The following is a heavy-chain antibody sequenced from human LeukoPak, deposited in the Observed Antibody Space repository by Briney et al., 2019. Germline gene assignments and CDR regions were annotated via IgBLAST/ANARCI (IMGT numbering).Heavy chain of an antibody. J-gene: IGHJ5*02. CDR2: INPSGGSR. V-gene: IGHV1-46*01. CDR3: ARDNSVEDTAWWFDP. CDR1: GYTFTSYY. D-gene: IGHD4-23*01. Sequence: ASVKVSCKASGYTFTSYYMHWVRQAPGQGLERMGIINPSGGSRSYAQKFQGRVTMTRDMSTSTDYMELSSLRSEDTAVYYCARDNSVEDTAWWFDPWGQGTLVTVSS.